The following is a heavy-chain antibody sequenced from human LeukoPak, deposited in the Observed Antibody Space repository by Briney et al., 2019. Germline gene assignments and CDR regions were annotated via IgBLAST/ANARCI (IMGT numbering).Heavy chain of an antibody. CDR3: ARDRQPELRYFDWLFNY. Sequence: ASVKVSCKASGYTFTSYGISWVRQAPGQGLEWMGWISAYNGNTNYAQKLQGRVTMTTDTSTSTAYMELRSLRSDDTAVYYCARDRQPELRYFDWLFNYWGQGTLVTVSS. CDR2: ISAYNGNT. J-gene: IGHJ4*02. CDR1: GYTFTSYG. D-gene: IGHD3-9*01. V-gene: IGHV1-18*01.